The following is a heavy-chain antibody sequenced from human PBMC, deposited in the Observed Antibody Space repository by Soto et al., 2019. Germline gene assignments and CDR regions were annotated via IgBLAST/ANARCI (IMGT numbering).Heavy chain of an antibody. V-gene: IGHV1-8*01. J-gene: IGHJ6*02. Sequence: QVHLVQSGAEAKKPGASVKVSCKASGYTFTSYDINWVRQATGQGLEWMGRMNPISGDTGYAQKFQGRVTQTRNTAISTAYMERSSLISEDTAVYYCARSYGGNGEDVWGQGTTVIVSS. CDR2: MNPISGDT. D-gene: IGHD4-17*01. CDR3: ARSYGGNGEDV. CDR1: GYTFTSYD.